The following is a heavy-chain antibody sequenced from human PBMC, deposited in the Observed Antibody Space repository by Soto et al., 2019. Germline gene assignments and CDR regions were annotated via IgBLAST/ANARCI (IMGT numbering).Heavy chain of an antibody. CDR3: AKRMTTVVGPANYFGS. V-gene: IGHV3-23*01. J-gene: IGHJ4*02. CDR1: GFTFSRYT. D-gene: IGHD4-17*01. CDR2: IRGSDGST. Sequence: EVQLLESGGGLVQPGGSLSLSCAASGFTFSRYTMNWVRQAPGKGLEWVSTIRGSDGSTYYADSVKGRFTISRDDSKNMLFLQRNSRRAEDTAVYYCAKRMTTVVGPANYFGSWGQGTLVTVSS.